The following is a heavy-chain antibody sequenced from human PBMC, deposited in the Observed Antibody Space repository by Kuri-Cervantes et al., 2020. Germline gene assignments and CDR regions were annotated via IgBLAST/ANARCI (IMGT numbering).Heavy chain of an antibody. V-gene: IGHV3-53*01. CDR1: GFTVSSNY. CDR2: IYSGGST. J-gene: IGHJ4*02. Sequence: GGSLRLSCAASGFTVSSNYMSWVRQAPGKGLEWVSVIYSGGSTYYADSVKGRFTISRDNSKNTLYLQMNSLRAEDTAVYYCAKVLITMVRGVQPYFDYWGQGTLVTVSS. D-gene: IGHD3-10*01. CDR3: AKVLITMVRGVQPYFDY.